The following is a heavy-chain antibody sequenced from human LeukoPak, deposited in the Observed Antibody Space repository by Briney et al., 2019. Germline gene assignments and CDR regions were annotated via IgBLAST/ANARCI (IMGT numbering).Heavy chain of an antibody. Sequence: PSETLSLTCTVSGGSISSYYWSWIRQPPGKGLEWIGYIYYSGSTYYNPSLKSRVTISVDRSKNQFSLKLSSVTAADTAVYYCARSITHFDYWGQGTLVTVSS. J-gene: IGHJ4*02. V-gene: IGHV4-59*12. CDR1: GGSISSYY. CDR2: IYYSGST. D-gene: IGHD5-24*01. CDR3: ARSITHFDY.